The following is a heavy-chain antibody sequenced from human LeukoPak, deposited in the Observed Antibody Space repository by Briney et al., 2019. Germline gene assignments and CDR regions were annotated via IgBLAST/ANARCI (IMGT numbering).Heavy chain of an antibody. CDR3: ARLLCSSTSCKYYFDY. CDR2: INPNSGGT. V-gene: IGHV1-2*02. Sequence: SVKVSCKASGGTFSSYAISWVRQAPGQGLEWMGWINPNSGGTNYAQKFQGRVTMTRDTSISTAYMELSRLRSDDTAVYYCARLLCSSTSCKYYFDYWGQGTLVTVSS. CDR1: GGTFSSYA. D-gene: IGHD2-2*01. J-gene: IGHJ4*02.